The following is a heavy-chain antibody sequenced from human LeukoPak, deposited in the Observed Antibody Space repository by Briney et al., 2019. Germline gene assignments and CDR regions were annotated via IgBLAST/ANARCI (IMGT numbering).Heavy chain of an antibody. V-gene: IGHV3-15*01. Sequence: GGSLRLSCAASGFTFSHAWMSWVRQAPGKGLEWLGRIKSRTDGGTTDYAAPVRGRFTISRDDSKNTLYLQMNSLKTEDTGVYYCITAPKYSGSYEVPFDYWGQGTLVTVSS. D-gene: IGHD1-26*01. CDR1: GFTFSHAW. CDR3: ITAPKYSGSYEVPFDY. J-gene: IGHJ4*02. CDR2: IKSRTDGGTT.